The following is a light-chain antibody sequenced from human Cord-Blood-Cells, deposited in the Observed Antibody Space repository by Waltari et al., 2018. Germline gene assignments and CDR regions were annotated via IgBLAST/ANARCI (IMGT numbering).Light chain of an antibody. CDR1: QSLVHSDGNTY. J-gene: IGKJ1*01. V-gene: IGKV2-30*02. Sequence: DVVMTQSPLSLPVTLGQPASISCRSSQSLVHSDGNTYLNWFQQRPGQSPRRLIYKVSNRDSGVPDRFSGSGSGTDFTLKISRVEAEDVGVYYCMQGTHWPWTFRQGTKVEIK. CDR2: KVS. CDR3: MQGTHWPWT.